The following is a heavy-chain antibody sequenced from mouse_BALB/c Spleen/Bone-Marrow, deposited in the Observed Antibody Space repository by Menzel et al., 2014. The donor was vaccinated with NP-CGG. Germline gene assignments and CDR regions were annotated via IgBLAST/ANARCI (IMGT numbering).Heavy chain of an antibody. V-gene: IGHV1-80*01. CDR1: GYEFSFYW. D-gene: IGHD1-1*01. CDR2: IYPGDGDT. Sequence: VQEVESWSELGRPGSSVKISCKPSGYEFSFYWLNWVKQRPGQGLEWIGQIYPGDGDTNYNGKFKGKATLTADTSSGTAYMQLSSLTSEDSAVYFCARAGLSTDYWGQGTSLTVSS. CDR3: ARAGLSTDY. J-gene: IGHJ2*02.